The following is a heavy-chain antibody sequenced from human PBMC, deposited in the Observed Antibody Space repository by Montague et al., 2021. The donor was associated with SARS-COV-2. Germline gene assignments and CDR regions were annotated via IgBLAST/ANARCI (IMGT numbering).Heavy chain of an antibody. Sequence: SETLSLTCTVSGGSISSSSYYWGWIRQPPGKGLEWIGSIYYSGSTYYNPSLKSRATISVDTSKNQSSLQLSSMTAADTAVYYCASPTYYYDSSGSDAFDIWGQGTMVTVSS. D-gene: IGHD3-22*01. CDR3: ASPTYYYDSSGSDAFDI. CDR2: IYYSGST. CDR1: GGSISSSSYY. J-gene: IGHJ3*02. V-gene: IGHV4-39*01.